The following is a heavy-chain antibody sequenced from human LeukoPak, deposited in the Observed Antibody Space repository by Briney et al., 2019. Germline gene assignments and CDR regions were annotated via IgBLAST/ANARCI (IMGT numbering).Heavy chain of an antibody. Sequence: PRGSLTPSCPPSGPSFSSKAMSCVRPPPRRGLEWVSGICGSGGNTYYEDSVRGLFTITRDNSNNTQYQQMNSMRAEDTVLYCGAKAATGSRGRLDFWGQGTLVIVS. D-gene: IGHD3-16*01. CDR2: ICGSGGNT. CDR1: GPSFSSKA. CDR3: AKAATGSRGRLDF. J-gene: IGHJ4*02. V-gene: IGHV3-23*01.